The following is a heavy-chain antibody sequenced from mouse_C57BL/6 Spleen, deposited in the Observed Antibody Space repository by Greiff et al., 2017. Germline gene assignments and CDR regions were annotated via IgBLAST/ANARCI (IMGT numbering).Heavy chain of an antibody. V-gene: IGHV1-9*01. Sequence: VQLQQSGAELMKPGASVKLSCKATGYTFTGYWIEWVKQRPGHGLEWIGEILPGSGSTNYNEKFKGKATFTADTSSNTAYMQRSSLTTEDSAIYYGARSPTVVPLGDYFDYWCQGTTLTVSS. CDR1: GYTFTGYW. J-gene: IGHJ2*01. CDR2: ILPGSGST. CDR3: ARSPTVVPLGDYFDY. D-gene: IGHD1-1*01.